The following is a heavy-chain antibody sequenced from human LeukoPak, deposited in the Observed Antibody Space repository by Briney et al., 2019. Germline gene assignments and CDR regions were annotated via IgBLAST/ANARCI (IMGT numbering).Heavy chain of an antibody. CDR3: AREVYGDYEIDWFDP. D-gene: IGHD4-17*01. V-gene: IGHV3-30*03. Sequence: RPGGSLRLSCAASGFTFSSYGMHWVRQAPGKGLEWVAVISYDGSNKYYADSVKGRFTISRDNSKNTLYLQMNSLRAEDTALYYCAREVYGDYEIDWFDPWGQGTLVTVSS. CDR1: GFTFSSYG. J-gene: IGHJ5*02. CDR2: ISYDGSNK.